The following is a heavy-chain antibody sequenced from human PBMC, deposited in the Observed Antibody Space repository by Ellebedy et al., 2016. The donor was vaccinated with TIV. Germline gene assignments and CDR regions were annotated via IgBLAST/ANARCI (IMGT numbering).Heavy chain of an antibody. J-gene: IGHJ4*02. D-gene: IGHD3-22*01. Sequence: MPSETLSLTCTVSGGSISSGGYYWSWIRQHPGKGLEWIGYMYYSGSTYYNPSLKSRVTISVDTSQNQFSLKLSSVTAADTAVYYCARDGSYFYDSSGSFDYWGQGTLVTVSS. CDR2: MYYSGST. V-gene: IGHV4-30-4*08. CDR3: ARDGSYFYDSSGSFDY. CDR1: GGSISSGGYY.